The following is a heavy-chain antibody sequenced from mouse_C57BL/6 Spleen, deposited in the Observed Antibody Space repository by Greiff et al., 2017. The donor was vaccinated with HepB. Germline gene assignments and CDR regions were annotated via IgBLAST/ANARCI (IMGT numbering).Heavy chain of an antibody. CDR3: ARSHYYGSSYDWYFDV. CDR2: IHPNSGST. J-gene: IGHJ1*03. Sequence: QVQLQQSGAELVKPGASVKLSCKASGYTFTSYWMHWVKQRPGQGLEWIGMIHPNSGSTNYNEKFKSKATLTVDKSSSTAYMQLSSLTSEGSAVYYCARSHYYGSSYDWYFDVWGTGTTVTVSS. CDR1: GYTFTSYW. V-gene: IGHV1-64*01. D-gene: IGHD1-1*01.